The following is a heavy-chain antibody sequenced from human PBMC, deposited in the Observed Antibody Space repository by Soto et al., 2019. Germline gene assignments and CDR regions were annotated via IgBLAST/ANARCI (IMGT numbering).Heavy chain of an antibody. CDR2: IFYSGST. V-gene: IGHV4-39*07. Sequence: SETLSLTCTVSGGSISSSSYYWGWIRQPPGKGLEWIGSIFYSGSTYYNPSLKSRVTISVDTSKNQFSLKLSSVTAADTAVYYCARKPVKYDILTGPPGYYYGMDVWGQGTTVTVSS. D-gene: IGHD3-9*01. CDR1: GGSISSSSYY. J-gene: IGHJ6*02. CDR3: ARKPVKYDILTGPPGYYYGMDV.